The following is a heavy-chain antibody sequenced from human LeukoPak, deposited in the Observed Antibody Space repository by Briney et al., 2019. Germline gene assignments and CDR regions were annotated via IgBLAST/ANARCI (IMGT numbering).Heavy chain of an antibody. CDR1: GGSISSCSYY. CDR2: IYYIGST. V-gene: IGHV4-39*01. Sequence: SETLSLTCTVSGGSISSCSYYWGWSRQPPGRGLEWIGSIYYIGSTYYNPSLNSRVTISVDTSKNQFSLKLSSVTAADTAVYYCARLLRRPNWFDPWGQGTLVTVSS. CDR3: ARLLRRPNWFDP. D-gene: IGHD3-3*01. J-gene: IGHJ5*02.